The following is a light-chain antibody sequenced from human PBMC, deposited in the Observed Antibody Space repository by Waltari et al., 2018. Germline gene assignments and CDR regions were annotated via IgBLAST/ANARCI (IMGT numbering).Light chain of an antibody. CDR1: QSVYNF. CDR3: QQRANWPPLT. Sequence: EVVLTQSPATLSLPPGERATPSCRASQSVYNFLAWSQPKPGQAPRLLIYEASQRATGIPARFSGSGSGTDFTLTISNLEPEDVAVYYCQQRANWPPLTFGGGTKVEIK. J-gene: IGKJ4*01. V-gene: IGKV3-11*01. CDR2: EAS.